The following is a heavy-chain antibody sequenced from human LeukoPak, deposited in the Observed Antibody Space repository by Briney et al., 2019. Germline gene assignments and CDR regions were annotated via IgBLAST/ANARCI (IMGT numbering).Heavy chain of an antibody. CDR3: AGGQRPRAIFDY. Sequence: ASVKVSCKASGYTFSIYGFNWVRQAPGQGLEWMGWISAYNGNTHYAQKLQGRVTMITDTSTSTAYMEVRSLTSDDTAVYYCAGGQRPRAIFDYWGQGTLSPSPQ. CDR1: GYTFSIYG. J-gene: IGHJ4*02. CDR2: ISAYNGNT. D-gene: IGHD1-1*01. V-gene: IGHV1-18*01.